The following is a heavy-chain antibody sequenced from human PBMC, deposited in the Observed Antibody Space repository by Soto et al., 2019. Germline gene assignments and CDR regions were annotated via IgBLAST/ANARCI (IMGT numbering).Heavy chain of an antibody. J-gene: IGHJ5*02. V-gene: IGHV4-59*01. D-gene: IGHD6-19*01. CDR2: TYYSGST. CDR3: AGYSSGRSYNWFDP. Sequence: QVQLQESGPGLVKPSETLSLTCTVSGGSISSYYWSWIRQPPGKGLEWIGYTYYSGSTNYNPSLKSRVTISVDTSKNQFSRKLSSVTAADTAVYYCAGYSSGRSYNWFDPWGQGTLVTVSS. CDR1: GGSISSYY.